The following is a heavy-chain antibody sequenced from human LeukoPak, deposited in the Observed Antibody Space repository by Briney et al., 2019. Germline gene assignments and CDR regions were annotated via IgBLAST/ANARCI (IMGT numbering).Heavy chain of an antibody. J-gene: IGHJ4*02. D-gene: IGHD6-13*01. CDR1: GFTFSSYA. CDR2: ISSNGGST. CDR3: VKDQGIADNIGPNFDY. Sequence: PGGSLRLSCSASGFTFSSYAMHWVRQAPGKGLEYVPAISSNGGSTYYADSVKGRFTISRDNSKNTLYLQMSSLRAEDTAVYYCVKDQGIADNIGPNFDYGGQGPLVAVSS. V-gene: IGHV3-64D*06.